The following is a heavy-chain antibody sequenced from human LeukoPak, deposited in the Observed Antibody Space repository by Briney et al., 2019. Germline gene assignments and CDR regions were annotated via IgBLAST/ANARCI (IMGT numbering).Heavy chain of an antibody. Sequence: SVTVSCKASGGTFSSYAISWVRQAPGQGLEWMGGIIPIFGTANYAQKFQGRVTITADESTSTAYMELSSLRSEDTAVYYCAREGPYCGGDCYSDYWGQGTLVTVSS. V-gene: IGHV1-69*01. CDR2: IIPIFGTA. CDR1: GGTFSSYA. CDR3: AREGPYCGGDCYSDY. D-gene: IGHD2-21*02. J-gene: IGHJ4*02.